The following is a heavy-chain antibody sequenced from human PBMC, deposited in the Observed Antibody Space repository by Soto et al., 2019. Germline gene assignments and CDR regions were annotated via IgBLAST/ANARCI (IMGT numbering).Heavy chain of an antibody. CDR3: ARDLVMDV. CDR2: INVGNGNT. V-gene: IGHV1-3*01. Sequence: QVQLVQSGAEVKKPGASVKVSCKASGYTFTSYAMHWVRQAPGQRLEWMGWINVGNGNTKYSQKFQGRVTITRDTSASTAYMELSSLRSEDTAVYYCARDLVMDVWGQGTTVTVSS. D-gene: IGHD2-8*02. J-gene: IGHJ6*02. CDR1: GYTFTSYA.